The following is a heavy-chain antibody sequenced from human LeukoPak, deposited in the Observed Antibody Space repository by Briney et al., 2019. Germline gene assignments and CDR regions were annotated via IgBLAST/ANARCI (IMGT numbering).Heavy chain of an antibody. CDR2: ISSSSSYI. J-gene: IGHJ4*02. CDR3: ARSDTFDH. V-gene: IGHV3-21*01. CDR1: GFTFSSYS. D-gene: IGHD3-9*01. Sequence: GGSLSLSCAASGFTFSSYSMNWVRQAPGKGLEWVSSISSSSSYIYYADSVKGRFTISRDNAKNSLYLQMVSLRAEDTSVYYCARSDTFDHWGQGTLVTVSS.